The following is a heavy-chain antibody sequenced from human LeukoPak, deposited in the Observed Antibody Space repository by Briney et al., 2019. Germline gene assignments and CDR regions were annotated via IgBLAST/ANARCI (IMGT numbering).Heavy chain of an antibody. D-gene: IGHD3-10*01. Sequence: GGSLRLSCAASGFTFSSYAMHWVRQAPGKGLEWVAVISYDGSNKYYADSAKGRFTISRDNSKNTLYLQMNSLRAEDTAVYYCARCYYGSGTLGYFQHWGQGTLVTVSS. V-gene: IGHV3-30-3*01. CDR3: ARCYYGSGTLGYFQH. J-gene: IGHJ1*01. CDR1: GFTFSSYA. CDR2: ISYDGSNK.